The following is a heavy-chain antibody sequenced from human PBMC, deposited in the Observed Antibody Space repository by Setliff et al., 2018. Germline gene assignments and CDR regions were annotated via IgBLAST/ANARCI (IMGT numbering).Heavy chain of an antibody. CDR2: INAGNGNT. CDR3: ASKGGYDFPHYFDY. D-gene: IGHD5-12*01. CDR1: GGTFRSYA. V-gene: IGHV1-3*01. J-gene: IGHJ4*02. Sequence: ASVKVSCKASGGTFRSYAISWVRQAPGQGLEWMGWINAGNGNTKYSQKFQGRVTITRDTSASTAYMELSSLRSEDTAVYYCASKGGYDFPHYFDYWGQGTLVTVSS.